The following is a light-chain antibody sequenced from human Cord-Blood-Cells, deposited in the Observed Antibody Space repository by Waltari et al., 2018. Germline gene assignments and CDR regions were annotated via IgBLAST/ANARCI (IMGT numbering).Light chain of an antibody. Sequence: QSALTQPASVSGSPGQSTTISCTGTSSAVGSYNLVSWYQQHPGKAPKLMIYEGSKRPSGVSNRLSGSKSGNTASLTSSGLQAEDEADYYCCSYAGSSTSYVFGTGTKVTVL. CDR2: EGS. CDR3: CSYAGSSTSYV. J-gene: IGLJ1*01. V-gene: IGLV2-23*01. CDR1: SSAVGSYNL.